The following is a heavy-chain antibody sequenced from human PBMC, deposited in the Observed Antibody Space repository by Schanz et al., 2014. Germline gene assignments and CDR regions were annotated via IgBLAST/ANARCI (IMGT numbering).Heavy chain of an antibody. V-gene: IGHV3-13*01. CDR3: AKDPSHGDYDYYFDY. CDR1: GFTLSNSD. D-gene: IGHD3-22*01. Sequence: EVQLVESGGGLVQPGGSLRLSCAASGFTLSNSDMHWVRQGTGKGLEWVSTIGYLGDTYYPDSVKGRFTVSRDSGQNSLYLQMNSLRAEDTAVYYCAKDPSHGDYDYYFDYWGQGTLVTVSS. CDR2: IGYLGDT. J-gene: IGHJ4*02.